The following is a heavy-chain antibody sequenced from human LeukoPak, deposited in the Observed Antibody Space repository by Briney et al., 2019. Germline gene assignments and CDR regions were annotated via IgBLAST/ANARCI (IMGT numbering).Heavy chain of an antibody. D-gene: IGHD2-8*01. J-gene: IGHJ4*02. CDR2: ISASASRT. V-gene: IGHV3-23*01. CDR3: AKDTTELVLTFDY. CDR1: GFTFRSYA. Sequence: GGSLRLSCAASGFTFRSYAMTWVRQAPGKGLEWVSGISASASRTYYADSVKGRFTISRDNSKNTLYLQMNSLRAEDTALYYCAKDTTELVLTFDYWGQGTLVTVSS.